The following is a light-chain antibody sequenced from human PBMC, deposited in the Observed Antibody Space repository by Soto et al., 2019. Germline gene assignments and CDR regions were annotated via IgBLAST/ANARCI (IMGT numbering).Light chain of an antibody. CDR2: EAF. CDR1: SSDVGSYNL. J-gene: IGLJ1*01. V-gene: IGLV2-23*01. CDR3: CSYAGSTTLYV. Sequence: QSVLTQPASVSGSPGQSITISCTGTSSDVGSYNLVSWYQQHPGTAPKLTIYEAFKRPSGVSNRFSGSKSGDTASLTISGLQAEDEADYYCCSYAGSTTLYVFGTGTKVTVL.